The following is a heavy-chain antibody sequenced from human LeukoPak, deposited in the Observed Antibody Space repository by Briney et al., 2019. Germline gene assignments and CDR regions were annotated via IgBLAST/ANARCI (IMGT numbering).Heavy chain of an antibody. Sequence: SETLSLTCAVYGGSFSGYYWSWIRQPPGKGLGWIGEINHSGSTNYNPSLKSRVTISVDTSKNQFSLKLSSVTAADTAVYYCARGPDSSSWYRLFDYWGQGTLVTVSS. CDR2: INHSGST. V-gene: IGHV4-34*01. D-gene: IGHD6-13*01. J-gene: IGHJ4*02. CDR1: GGSFSGYY. CDR3: ARGPDSSSWYRLFDY.